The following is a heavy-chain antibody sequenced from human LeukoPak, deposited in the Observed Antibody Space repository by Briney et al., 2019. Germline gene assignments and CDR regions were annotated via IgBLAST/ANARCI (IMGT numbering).Heavy chain of an antibody. J-gene: IGHJ5*02. V-gene: IGHV1-3*01. CDR1: GYTFTSYA. Sequence: EASVKVSCKASGYTFTSYAMHWVRQAPGQRLEWMGWINAGNGNTKYSQKFQGRVTITRDTSASTAYMELSSLRSEDTAVYYCARAPGSSGWSYNWFDPRGQGTLVTVSS. CDR3: ARAPGSSGWSYNWFDP. CDR2: INAGNGNT. D-gene: IGHD6-19*01.